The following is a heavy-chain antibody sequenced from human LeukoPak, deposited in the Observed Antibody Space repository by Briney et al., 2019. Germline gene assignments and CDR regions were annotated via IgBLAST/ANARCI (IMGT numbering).Heavy chain of an antibody. D-gene: IGHD2-21*02. CDR3: ARDAAKEGDRSFDY. Sequence: ASVTVSCKASGYTFTSYYMHWVRQAPGQGLEWMGLINPSGGSTSYAQKFQGRVTMTRDMSTSTVYMELSSLRSEDTAVYYCARDAAKEGDRSFDYWGQGTLVTVSS. J-gene: IGHJ4*02. CDR1: GYTFTSYY. V-gene: IGHV1-46*01. CDR2: INPSGGST.